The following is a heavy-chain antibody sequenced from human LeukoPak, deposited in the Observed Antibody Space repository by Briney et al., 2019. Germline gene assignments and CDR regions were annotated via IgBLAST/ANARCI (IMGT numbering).Heavy chain of an antibody. V-gene: IGHV3-23*01. J-gene: IGHJ4*02. D-gene: IGHD6-13*01. CDR3: AKRPGYSSSWYYFDY. Sequence: GGSLRLSCAASGFTFTNSAMSWVRQAPGKGLEWVSAISGSGGSTYYADSVKGRLTISRDNSKNTLYLQMNSLRAEDTAIYYYAKRPGYSSSWYYFDYWGQGTLVTVSS. CDR1: GFTFTNSA. CDR2: ISGSGGST.